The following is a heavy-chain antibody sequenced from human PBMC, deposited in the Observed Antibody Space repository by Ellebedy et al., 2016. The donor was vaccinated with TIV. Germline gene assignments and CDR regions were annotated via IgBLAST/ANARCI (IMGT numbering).Heavy chain of an antibody. Sequence: AASVKVSCKSSGYSFTSYPTHWVRQAPGQSLEWMGWINTVNDNTRHVQKFQGRVTFTRDSSAGVAYMELSGLTSDDTALYFCARGTSNRFDAWGQGTLVTVSS. CDR3: ARGTSNRFDA. CDR2: INTVNDNT. CDR1: GYSFTSYP. J-gene: IGHJ5*02. V-gene: IGHV1-3*04.